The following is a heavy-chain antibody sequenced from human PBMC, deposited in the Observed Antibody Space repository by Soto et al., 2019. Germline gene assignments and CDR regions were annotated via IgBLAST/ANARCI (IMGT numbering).Heavy chain of an antibody. V-gene: IGHV2-5*02. Sequence: SGPTLVNPTQPLTLTCTFSGFSLSTYYVCVGWIRQPPGKALDWLAVIYWDDDKRYSPSLKSRLTITKDTSKNQVLLTMTNMDPVDTATYFCARSKYSISSFDYWGQGALVTVSS. CDR3: ARSKYSISSFDY. D-gene: IGHD6-6*01. J-gene: IGHJ4*02. CDR2: IYWDDDK. CDR1: GFSLSTYYVC.